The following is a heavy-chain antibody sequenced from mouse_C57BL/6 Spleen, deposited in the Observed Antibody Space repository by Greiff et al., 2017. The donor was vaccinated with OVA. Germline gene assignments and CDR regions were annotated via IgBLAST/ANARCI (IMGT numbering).Heavy chain of an antibody. V-gene: IGHV1-81*01. CDR1: GYTFTSYG. Sequence: VKLQQSGAELARPGASVKLSCKASGYTFTSYGISWVKQRTGQGLEWIGEIYPRSGNTYYNEKFKGKATLTADKSSSTAYMELRSLTSEDSAVYFCARGYGNSHVDYWGQGTTLTVSS. CDR2: IYPRSGNT. J-gene: IGHJ2*01. D-gene: IGHD2-1*01. CDR3: ARGYGNSHVDY.